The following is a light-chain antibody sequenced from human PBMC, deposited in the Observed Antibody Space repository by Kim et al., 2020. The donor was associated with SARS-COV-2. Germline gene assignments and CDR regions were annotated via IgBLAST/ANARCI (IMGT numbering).Light chain of an antibody. J-gene: IGLJ2*01. CDR2: QHN. Sequence: VSPGQTATITCSGDKLGDKYACWYQQKPGQSPVMVIYQHNKRPSGIPERFSGSNSGNTATLTITGTQAIDEADYYCQAWDNNIAVFGGGTQLTVL. CDR3: QAWDNNIAV. CDR1: KLGDKY. V-gene: IGLV3-1*01.